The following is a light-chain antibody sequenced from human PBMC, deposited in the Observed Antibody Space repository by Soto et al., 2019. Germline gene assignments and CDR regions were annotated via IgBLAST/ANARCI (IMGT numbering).Light chain of an antibody. CDR1: RSVSNY. CDR3: QQTYSMPVT. CDR2: AAS. V-gene: IGKV1-39*01. Sequence: DIQMTQSPSSLSASVGDRVTITCRASRSVSNYLSWYQQRPGTAPKLLIYAASNLESGVPSRFSGRGSATDFTLSISSLQPEDFATYFCQQTYSMPVTFGQGTKLEMK. J-gene: IGKJ2*01.